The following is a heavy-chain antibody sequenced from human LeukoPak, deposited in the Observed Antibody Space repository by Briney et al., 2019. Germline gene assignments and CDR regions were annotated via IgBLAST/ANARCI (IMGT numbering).Heavy chain of an antibody. Sequence: PGGSLRLSCAASGFTFSSYAMSWVRQAPGKGLEWVSAISGSGGSTYYADSVKGRFTISRDNSKNTLYLQMNSLRAEGTAVYYCAKEGSPYYDFWSGYYLYYFDYWGQGTLVTVSS. CDR2: ISGSGGST. D-gene: IGHD3-3*01. J-gene: IGHJ4*02. V-gene: IGHV3-23*01. CDR3: AKEGSPYYDFWSGYYLYYFDY. CDR1: GFTFSSYA.